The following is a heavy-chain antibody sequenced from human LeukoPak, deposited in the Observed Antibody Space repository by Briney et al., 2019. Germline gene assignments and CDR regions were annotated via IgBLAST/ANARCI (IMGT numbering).Heavy chain of an antibody. J-gene: IGHJ4*02. Sequence: PSETLPLTCAVSGASFNGYYWSWLRQPPGKGLEWIGYIFYSGSTTYNPSLTSRVSISLDTSKHQFSLTLASVTAADTAIYDCARHGTRGGLDYWGQGTLVTVSS. CDR1: GASFNGYY. CDR3: ARHGTRGGLDY. CDR2: IFYSGST. D-gene: IGHD3-16*01. V-gene: IGHV4-59*08.